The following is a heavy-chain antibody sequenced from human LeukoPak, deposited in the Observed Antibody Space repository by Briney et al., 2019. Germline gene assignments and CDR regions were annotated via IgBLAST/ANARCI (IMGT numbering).Heavy chain of an antibody. V-gene: IGHV1-3*03. CDR2: INAGNGNT. J-gene: IGHJ5*02. D-gene: IGHD1-14*01. CDR3: ARGTRDGNWFDP. Sequence: ASVKVSCKASGYTFTSYAMHWVRQAPGQRLEWMGWINAGNGNTKYSQEFQGRVTITRDTSASTAYMELSSLRSEDMAVYYCARGTRDGNWFDPWGQGTLVTVSS. CDR1: GYTFTSYA.